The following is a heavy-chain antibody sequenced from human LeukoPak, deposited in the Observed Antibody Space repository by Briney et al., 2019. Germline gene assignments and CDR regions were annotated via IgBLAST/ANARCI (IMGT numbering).Heavy chain of an antibody. V-gene: IGHV3-33*03. D-gene: IGHD3-10*01. Sequence: PGGSLRLSCAASGFTFSDYAMHWVRQAPGKGLEWVAVIGYDGSNKYDADSMKGRFTISRDNAKNSLYLQMNSLRAEDTAVYYCATEGYGSGTYPFDYWGQGTLVTVSS. CDR3: ATEGYGSGTYPFDY. J-gene: IGHJ4*02. CDR2: IGYDGSNK. CDR1: GFTFSDYA.